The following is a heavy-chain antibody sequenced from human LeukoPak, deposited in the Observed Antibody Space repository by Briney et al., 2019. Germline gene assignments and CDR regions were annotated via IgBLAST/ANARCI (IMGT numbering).Heavy chain of an antibody. V-gene: IGHV4-39*01. CDR2: IYYSGST. Sequence: PSETLSLTCTASGGSISSSSYYWGWIRQPPGKGLEWIGSIYYSGSTYYNPSLKSRVTISVDTSKNQFSLKLSSVTAADTAVYYCARWGGIVGATTEYAFDIWGQGTMVTVSS. CDR1: GGSISSSSYY. CDR3: ARWGGIVGATTEYAFDI. J-gene: IGHJ3*02. D-gene: IGHD1-26*01.